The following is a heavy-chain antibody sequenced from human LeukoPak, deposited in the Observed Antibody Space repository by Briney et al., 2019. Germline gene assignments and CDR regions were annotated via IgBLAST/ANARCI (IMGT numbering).Heavy chain of an antibody. J-gene: IGHJ4*02. CDR1: GYTLTELS. D-gene: IGHD3-10*01. V-gene: IGHV1-24*01. CDR3: ATLKLRFGELLWGYYFDY. CDR2: FDPEDGET. Sequence: ASVKVSCKVSGYTLTELSMHWVRQAPGKGLECMGGFDPEDGETIYAQKFQGRVTMTEDTSTDTAYMELSSLRSEDTAVYYCATLKLRFGELLWGYYFDYWGQGTLVTVSS.